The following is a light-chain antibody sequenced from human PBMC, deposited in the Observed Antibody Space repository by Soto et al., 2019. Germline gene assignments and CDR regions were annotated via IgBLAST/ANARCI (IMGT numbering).Light chain of an antibody. J-gene: IGKJ1*01. V-gene: IGKV3-20*01. CDR2: DAT. CDR3: RQYGTSTV. Sequence: ENVLTQSPGTLSLSPGERATLSCRASQSVSSSFLAWYQQKPGQAPRLLIYDATTRATGIPDRFSGSGSGTDLTLTISRLEPEDFAFYSCRQYGTSTVFGQGTKVEIK. CDR1: QSVSSSF.